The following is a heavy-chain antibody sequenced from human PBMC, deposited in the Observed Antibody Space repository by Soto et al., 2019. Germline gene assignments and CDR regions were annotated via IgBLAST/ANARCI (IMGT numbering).Heavy chain of an antibody. CDR2: IYYSGTT. D-gene: IGHD3-22*01. J-gene: IGHJ4*02. CDR3: ARARRDNSGYYYPDGY. CDR1: GGSISSGDYY. V-gene: IGHV4-31*03. Sequence: SETLSLTCTVSGGSISSGDYYLSWTRQHPVKGLEWIGYIYYSGTTYYNPSLRSRVTISVDTSKNQFSLKLTSVTAADAAMYYCARARRDNSGYYYPDGYWGQGTLVTRLL.